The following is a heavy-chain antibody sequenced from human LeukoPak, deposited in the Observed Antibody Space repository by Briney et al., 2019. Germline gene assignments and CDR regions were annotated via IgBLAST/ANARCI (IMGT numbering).Heavy chain of an antibody. CDR2: IYTSGST. V-gene: IGHV4-61*02. CDR1: GGSISSGSYY. Sequence: PSETLSLTCTVSGGSISSGSYYWSWIRQPAGKGLEWIGRIYTSGSTNYNPSLKSRVTISVDTPKNQFSLKLSSVTAADTAVYYCARGTVVVPAAIDWYVGWFDPWGQGTLVTVSS. CDR3: ARGTVVVPAAIDWYVGWFDP. J-gene: IGHJ5*02. D-gene: IGHD2-2*01.